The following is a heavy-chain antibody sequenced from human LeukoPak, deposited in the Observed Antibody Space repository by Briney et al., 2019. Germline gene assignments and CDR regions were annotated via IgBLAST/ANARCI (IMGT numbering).Heavy chain of an antibody. CDR2: NKRKTDGGTT. D-gene: IGHD2-15*01. CDR3: YTVYSPR. Sequence: GGSLRLSCAASGFTFSNAWMSWVRQAPGKGLEWVGRNKRKTDGGTTDYAAPVKGRFTISRDDSKNTLYLQMNSLKTEDTAIYYCYTVYSPRWGQGTLVTVSS. V-gene: IGHV3-15*01. J-gene: IGHJ4*02. CDR1: GFTFSNAW.